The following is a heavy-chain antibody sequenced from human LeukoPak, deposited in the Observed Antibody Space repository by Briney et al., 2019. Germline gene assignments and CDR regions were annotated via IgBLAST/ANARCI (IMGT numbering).Heavy chain of an antibody. CDR3: ATIPRDKQGF. CDR1: GFTFSSYS. J-gene: IGHJ4*02. CDR2: ISTCGRDI. Sequence: GGSLRLSCTASGFTFSSYSMNWVRQAPGKGLEWVSYISTCGRDIYYADSVKGRFIISRDNAKNSLFLQLNGLRDDDTAVYYCATIPRDKQGFWGQGTLVTVSS. V-gene: IGHV3-48*02. D-gene: IGHD1/OR15-1a*01.